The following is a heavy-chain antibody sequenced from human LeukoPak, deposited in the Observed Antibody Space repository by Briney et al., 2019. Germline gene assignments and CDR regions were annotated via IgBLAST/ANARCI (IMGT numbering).Heavy chain of an antibody. V-gene: IGHV1-24*01. D-gene: IGHD2-21*02. CDR3: ATVFRGGDCLGY. J-gene: IGHJ4*02. CDR2: FDPEDGET. Sequence: ASVKVSCKVSGYTLTELSMHWVRQAPGEGLEWMGGFDPEDGETIYAQKFQGRVTMTEDTSTDTAYMELSSLRFEDTAVYYCATVFRGGDCLGYWGQGTLVTVSS. CDR1: GYTLTELS.